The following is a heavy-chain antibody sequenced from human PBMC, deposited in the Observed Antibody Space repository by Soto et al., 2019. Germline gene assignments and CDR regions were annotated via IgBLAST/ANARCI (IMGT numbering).Heavy chain of an antibody. J-gene: IGHJ3*02. Sequence: ASVKVSCKVSGYTLTELSMHWVRQAPGKGLEWMGGFDPEDGETIYAQKFQGRVTMTEDTSTDTAYMGLSSLRSEDTAVYYCATVAITMIVVVRNDAFDIWGQGTMVTVS. CDR3: ATVAITMIVVVRNDAFDI. D-gene: IGHD3-22*01. V-gene: IGHV1-24*01. CDR1: GYTLTELS. CDR2: FDPEDGET.